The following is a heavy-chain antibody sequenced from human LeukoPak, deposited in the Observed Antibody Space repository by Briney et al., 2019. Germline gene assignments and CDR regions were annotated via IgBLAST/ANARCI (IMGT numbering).Heavy chain of an antibody. CDR2: IIPIFGTA. J-gene: IGHJ4*02. D-gene: IGHD2-2*01. CDR3: ASTYCSSTSCYAAALWCFDY. Sequence: SVKVSCKASEGTFSSYVISWVRQAPGQGLEWMGRIIPIFGTANYAQKFQGRVTITTDESTSTAYMELSSLRSEDTAVYYCASTYCSSTSCYAAALWCFDYWGQGTLVTVSS. V-gene: IGHV1-69*05. CDR1: EGTFSSYV.